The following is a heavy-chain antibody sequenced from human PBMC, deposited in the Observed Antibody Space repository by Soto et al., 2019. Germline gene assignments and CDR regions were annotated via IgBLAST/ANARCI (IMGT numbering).Heavy chain of an antibody. CDR3: ARALGGRRLSFYHFDN. Sequence: SETLSLTCSVSGGSVNSGSHYWTWIRQPPGKTLEWVGHISYSGKTDVNPSLRSRVTLSRDTSKNQFSLRLTSVTAAATAVYYCARALGGRRLSFYHFDNWGQGALVTMSS. CDR1: GGSVNSGSHY. CDR2: ISYSGKT. D-gene: IGHD2-15*01. V-gene: IGHV4-61*01. J-gene: IGHJ4*02.